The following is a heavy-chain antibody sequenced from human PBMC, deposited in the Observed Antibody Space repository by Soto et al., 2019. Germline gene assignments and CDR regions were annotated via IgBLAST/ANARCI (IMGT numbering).Heavy chain of an antibody. Sequence: GGSLRLSCAAYGFTFRTYAMNWVRQAPRKGLEWVAVIVGDASSIDYADSVKGRFTISRDNSKNIMYLQMTSLKVEDTATYFCAKDLRPDGRYDLDYWGQGTQVTVSS. CDR1: GFTFRTYA. J-gene: IGHJ4*02. D-gene: IGHD2-15*01. CDR3: AKDLRPDGRYDLDY. CDR2: IVGDASSI. V-gene: IGHV3-23*03.